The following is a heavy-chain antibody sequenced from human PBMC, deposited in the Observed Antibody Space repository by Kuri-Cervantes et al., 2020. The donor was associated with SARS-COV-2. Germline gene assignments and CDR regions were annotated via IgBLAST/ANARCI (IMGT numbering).Heavy chain of an antibody. CDR1: GASFTLSA. CDR3: ARGFDSPLDY. V-gene: IGHV1-69*10. CDR2: IIPMLHKA. Sequence: SVKVSCKTSGASFTLSAFSWVRQAPGQGLEWMGGIIPMLHKAHYAQKFQDRVTVTADESTSTLYIDSNNLKSDDTAVYYCARGFDSPLDYWGQGTLVTVSS. J-gene: IGHJ4*02. D-gene: IGHD3-9*01.